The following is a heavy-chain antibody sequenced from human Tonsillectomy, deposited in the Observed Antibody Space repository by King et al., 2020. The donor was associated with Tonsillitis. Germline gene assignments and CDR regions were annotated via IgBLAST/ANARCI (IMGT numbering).Heavy chain of an antibody. D-gene: IGHD3-22*01. Sequence: QLVQSGAEVKKPGSSVKVSCKASGGSFSSYAISWVRQAPGQGLDWMGGIIPPFGTANYAQKFHGRVTITADESTSTAYMELSSLRSEDTAVYYCARAHSSGYWAYNYYMDVWGKGTTVTVSS. CDR1: GGSFSSYA. J-gene: IGHJ6*03. CDR2: IIPPFGTA. V-gene: IGHV1-69*01. CDR3: ARAHSSGYWAYNYYMDV.